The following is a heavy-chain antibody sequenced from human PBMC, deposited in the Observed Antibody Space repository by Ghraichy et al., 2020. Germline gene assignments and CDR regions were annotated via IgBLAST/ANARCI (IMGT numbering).Heavy chain of an antibody. CDR1: GFTFGSYG. CDR2: LWNDGSNK. J-gene: IGHJ6*01. D-gene: IGHD1-26*01. CDR3: ARDRGVGATTRYYYYGMDV. V-gene: IGHV3-33*01. Sequence: GGSLRLSCGASGFTFGSYGMHWVRQAPGKGLEWVAVLWNDGSNKYYAASVKGRFTISRDNSENTLYLQMNSLRAEDTAVYYCARDRGVGATTRYYYYGMDVWGQGTTVTVSS.